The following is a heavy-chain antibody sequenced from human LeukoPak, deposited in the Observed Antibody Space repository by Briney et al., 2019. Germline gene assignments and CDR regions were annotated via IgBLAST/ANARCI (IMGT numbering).Heavy chain of an antibody. V-gene: IGHV1-69*13. CDR2: IISIFGTA. CDR3: ARANGYYGSGSYHFDY. CDR1: GGIYSRYA. J-gene: IGHJ4*02. D-gene: IGHD3-10*01. Sequence: SVPVSCLGCGGIYSRYAISGVGQAGGRGVAWVGGIISIFGTAYYAQKFQGRVTITADESTSTAYMELSSLRSEDTAVYYCARANGYYGSGSYHFDYWGQGTLVTVSS.